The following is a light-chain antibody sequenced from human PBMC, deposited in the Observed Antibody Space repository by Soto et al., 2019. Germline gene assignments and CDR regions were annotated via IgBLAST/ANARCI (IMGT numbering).Light chain of an antibody. Sequence: DIQMTQSPSTPSASVGVRVTITCRASQSISSWLAWYHQKPGKDPKLLIYKVSCFESGVPSRFRRSGSGTEFTLTISSPQPDDFGTYYCQQYKRYSQTLGQGTKGDIQ. CDR3: QQYKRYSQT. CDR1: QSISSW. CDR2: KVS. V-gene: IGKV1-5*03. J-gene: IGKJ1*01.